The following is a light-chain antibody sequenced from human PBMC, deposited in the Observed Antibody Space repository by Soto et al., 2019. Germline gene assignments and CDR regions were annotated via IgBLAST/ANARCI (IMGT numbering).Light chain of an antibody. V-gene: IGKV1-39*01. CDR1: QSIGTF. Sequence: DIQMTQSPSSLSASLGDRVSITCRASQSIGTFLNWYQQNPGKAPKLLIYAASSLQSGVPPRFSGSASGAVFTLTIGSLQPEDFATYYCQQSYNIPRTFGQGTKVEV. J-gene: IGKJ1*01. CDR3: QQSYNIPRT. CDR2: AAS.